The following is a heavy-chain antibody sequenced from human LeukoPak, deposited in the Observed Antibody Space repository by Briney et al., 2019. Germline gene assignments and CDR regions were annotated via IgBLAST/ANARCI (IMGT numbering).Heavy chain of an antibody. CDR1: AGSTRGYY. Sequence: PSETLSLTCIVSAGSTRGYYWSWIRQPPEKGLEWIGYIYYSGSTKYNPSLKSRVTISVDTSERQFSLKLSSVTAADTAAYYCARHMTVTYDAFDIWGQGTMVTVSS. V-gene: IGHV4-59*08. D-gene: IGHD3-22*01. J-gene: IGHJ3*02. CDR2: IYYSGST. CDR3: ARHMTVTYDAFDI.